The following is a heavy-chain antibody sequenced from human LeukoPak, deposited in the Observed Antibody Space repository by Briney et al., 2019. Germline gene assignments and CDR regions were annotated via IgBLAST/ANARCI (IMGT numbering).Heavy chain of an antibody. J-gene: IGHJ6*03. D-gene: IGHD3-9*01. CDR2: ISSSGRYI. CDR1: GFIFSNFS. CDR3: AKVSPTLRYFDWSLSYYYYMDV. Sequence: PGGSLRLSCAASGFIFSNFSLNWVRQAPGKGLEWVSSISSSGRYIYYADSVKGRFTISRDNTKNTLYLQMNSLRIEDTAVYYCAKVSPTLRYFDWSLSYYYYMDVWGKGTTVTISS. V-gene: IGHV3-21*04.